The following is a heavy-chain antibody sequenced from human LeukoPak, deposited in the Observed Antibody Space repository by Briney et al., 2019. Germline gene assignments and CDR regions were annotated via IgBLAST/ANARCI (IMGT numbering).Heavy chain of an antibody. D-gene: IGHD6-19*01. CDR2: FDPEDGET. V-gene: IGHV1-24*01. J-gene: IGHJ6*02. CDR3: ATVAGTRRYYYGMDV. Sequence: ASVKVSCKVSGYTLTELSMHWVRQAPGKGLEWMGGFDPEDGETIYAQKFQGRVTMTEDTSTDTAYMELSSLRSEDRAVYYCATVAGTRRYYYGMDVWGQGTTVTVSS. CDR1: GYTLTELS.